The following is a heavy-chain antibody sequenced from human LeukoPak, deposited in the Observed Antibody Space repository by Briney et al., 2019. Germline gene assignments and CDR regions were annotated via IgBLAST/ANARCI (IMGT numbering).Heavy chain of an antibody. Sequence: GGSLRLSCAASEFTFSTYSMNWVRQTPGKGLEWVSIISSSSDDIHYADSVKGRFTISRDNAKNSLYLQMNSPRAEDTAVYYCARGETSDTRHLDYWGQGTLVTVSS. CDR1: EFTFSTYS. CDR3: ARGETSDTRHLDY. CDR2: ISSSSDDI. D-gene: IGHD1-1*01. V-gene: IGHV3-21*06. J-gene: IGHJ4*02.